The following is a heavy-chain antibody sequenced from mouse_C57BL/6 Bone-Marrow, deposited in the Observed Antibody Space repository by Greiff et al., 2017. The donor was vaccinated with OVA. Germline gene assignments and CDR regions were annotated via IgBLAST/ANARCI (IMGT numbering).Heavy chain of an antibody. CDR3: ARKGNYSNPYAMDY. J-gene: IGHJ4*01. V-gene: IGHV8-8*01. D-gene: IGHD2-5*01. CDR1: GFSLSTFGMG. Sequence: ESGPGILQPSQTLSLTCSFSGFSLSTFGMGVGWIRQPSGKGLEWLAHIWWDDDKYYNPALKSRLTISKDTSKNQVFLKIANVDTADTATYYCARKGNYSNPYAMDYWGQGTSVTVSS. CDR2: IWWDDDK.